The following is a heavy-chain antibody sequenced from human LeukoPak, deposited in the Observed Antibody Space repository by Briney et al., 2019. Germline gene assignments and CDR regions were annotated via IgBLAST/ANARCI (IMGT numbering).Heavy chain of an antibody. V-gene: IGHV3-72*01. D-gene: IGHD2-8*01. CDR1: GSILSDHH. Sequence: GGSLRLSCAASGSILSDHHMDWVRQAPGKGLEWVGRTKNRADSYTTEYATSVKDRFTISRDDSKNSMYLQMNSLKTEDTAVYYCANLIGDFWGQGTLVTVSS. J-gene: IGHJ4*02. CDR2: TKNRADSYTT. CDR3: ANLIGDF.